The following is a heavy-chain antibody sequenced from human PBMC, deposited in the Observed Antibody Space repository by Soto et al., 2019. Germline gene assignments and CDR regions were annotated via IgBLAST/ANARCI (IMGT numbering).Heavy chain of an antibody. CDR3: ARARGVLSVVTATYFDY. CDR2: IY. J-gene: IGHJ4*02. V-gene: IGHV3-53*01. Sequence: EVQLVESGGGLIQPGGSLRLSCAASGFTVSSNYMTWVRQAPGKGLEWVSLIYRDNSKNTLYLQMNSLRAEDTAVYYYARARGVLSVVTATYFDYWGQGTLLTVSS. CDR1: GFTVSSNY. D-gene: IGHD2-21*02.